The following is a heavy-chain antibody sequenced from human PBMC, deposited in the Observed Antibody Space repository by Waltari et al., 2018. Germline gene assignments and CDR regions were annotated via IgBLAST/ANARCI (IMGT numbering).Heavy chain of an antibody. D-gene: IGHD3-10*01. V-gene: IGHV3-7*01. J-gene: IGHJ5*02. CDR3: ARDRGWGWLDP. Sequence: EVQLVESGGGLVQPGGSLRLSCAASGFPFSSHWMNWVRQAPGKGVEWVALINQDGSGTYYVDSLKGRFTISRDNAKNSLYLQMNSLRVEDTAIYYCARDRGWGWLDPWGQGTLVTVSS. CDR1: GFPFSSHW. CDR2: INQDGSGT.